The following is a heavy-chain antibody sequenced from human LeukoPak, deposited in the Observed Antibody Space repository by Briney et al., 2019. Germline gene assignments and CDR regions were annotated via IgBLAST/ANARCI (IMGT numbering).Heavy chain of an antibody. CDR1: GGSISSYY. V-gene: IGHV4-59*01. CDR2: IYYSGST. Sequence: SETLSLTCTVSGGSISSYYWSWIRQPPGKGLEWIGYIYYSGSTNCNPSLKSRVTISVDTSKNQFSLKLSSVTAADTAVYYCARVVGVYYYDSSGYYFSPDAFDIWGQGTMVTVSS. CDR3: ARVVGVYYYDSSGYYFSPDAFDI. D-gene: IGHD3-22*01. J-gene: IGHJ3*02.